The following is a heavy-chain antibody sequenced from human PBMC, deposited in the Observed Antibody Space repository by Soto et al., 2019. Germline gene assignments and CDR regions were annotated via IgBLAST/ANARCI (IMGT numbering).Heavy chain of an antibody. CDR2: IYYSGST. J-gene: IGHJ6*02. CDR3: ARDTMVRGVIMSYDYGMDV. D-gene: IGHD3-10*01. V-gene: IGHV4-59*01. Sequence: SETLSLTCTVSGGSISSYYWSWIRQPPGKGLEWIGHIYYSGSTNYNPSLKSRVTISVDTSKNQFSLKLSSVTAADTAVYYCARDTMVRGVIMSYDYGMDVWGQGTTVTVSS. CDR1: GGSISSYY.